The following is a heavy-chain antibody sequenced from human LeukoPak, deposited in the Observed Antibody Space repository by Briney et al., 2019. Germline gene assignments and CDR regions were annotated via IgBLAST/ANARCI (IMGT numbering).Heavy chain of an antibody. CDR3: ATNPGRYSSSSFDY. J-gene: IGHJ4*02. CDR2: IYYSGSA. CDR1: GGSISSYY. D-gene: IGHD6-6*01. Sequence: PSETLSLTCTVSGGSISSYYWSWIRQPPGRGMGWIGYIYYSGSANYNPSLKSRVTISVDTSKNHFSLKLSSVTAADTAVYYCATNPGRYSSSSFDYWGQGTLVTVSS. V-gene: IGHV4-59*01.